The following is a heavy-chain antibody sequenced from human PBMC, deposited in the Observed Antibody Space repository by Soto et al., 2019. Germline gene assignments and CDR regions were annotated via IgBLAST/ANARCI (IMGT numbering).Heavy chain of an antibody. Sequence: SETLSLTCAVYGGSVNGYYWNWIRRPPGKGLEWIGEINHTGGTHYNPSLKSRVTMSVDTSKNQFSLRLSSVTAADTAIYYCATRITVFVLLIPPFDPWGQGTQVTVSS. CDR1: GGSVNGYY. CDR2: INHTGGT. J-gene: IGHJ5*02. D-gene: IGHD3-3*01. CDR3: ATRITVFVLLIPPFDP. V-gene: IGHV4-34*01.